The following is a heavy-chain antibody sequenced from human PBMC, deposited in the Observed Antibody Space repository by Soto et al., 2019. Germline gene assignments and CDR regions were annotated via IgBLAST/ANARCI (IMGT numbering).Heavy chain of an antibody. Sequence: QVQLQESGPGLVKPSETLSLTCSVSGGSVSSGSYYWSWIRQPPGKGLEWIGYIYYTGSTNYNPSLKSRATISADTSNIRLSLKVNSVTAADTAVYYCVTARRYGSGPNCHWFGNWCQGTLVTVSS. D-gene: IGHD2-15*01. J-gene: IGHJ4*02. CDR2: IYYTGST. CDR1: GGSVSSGSYY. V-gene: IGHV4-61*01. CDR3: VTARRYGSGPNCHWFGN.